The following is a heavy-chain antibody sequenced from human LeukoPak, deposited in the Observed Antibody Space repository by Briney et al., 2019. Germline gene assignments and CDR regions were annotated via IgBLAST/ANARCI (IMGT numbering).Heavy chain of an antibody. CDR1: GFTISSYW. V-gene: IGHV3-74*01. Sequence: AGSLRLSCAVSGFTISSYWMHWVCHAQGKGLGRVSRINGDGSSTSYEDSVKGRFTISRDNAKNTLYLQMDSLRAEDTAVYYCARGAVGGTRAFDIWGQGTTVTVSS. D-gene: IGHD6-19*01. CDR2: INGDGSST. CDR3: ARGAVGGTRAFDI. J-gene: IGHJ3*02.